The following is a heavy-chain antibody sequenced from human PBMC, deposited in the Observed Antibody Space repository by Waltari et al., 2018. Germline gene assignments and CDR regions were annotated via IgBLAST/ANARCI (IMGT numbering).Heavy chain of an antibody. J-gene: IGHJ4*02. V-gene: IGHV3-23*04. CDR1: GFTFNAYA. D-gene: IGHD1-1*01. Sequence: EVQLVESGGGLVQPGGSLRLSCAASGFTFNAYAMNWVRQAPGKGLEWVSSVSGSGSNTYYVDSVKGRFTISRDNSKDTLFLQMNSLTAEDTAVYYCARDTSGTVDYWGQGTLVTVSS. CDR2: VSGSGSNT. CDR3: ARDTSGTVDY.